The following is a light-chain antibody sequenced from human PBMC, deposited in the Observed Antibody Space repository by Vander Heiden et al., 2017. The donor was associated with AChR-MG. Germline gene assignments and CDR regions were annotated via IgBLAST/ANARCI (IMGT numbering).Light chain of an antibody. CDR2: EDS. CDR3: YSTDSSGNQGNWV. V-gene: IGLV3-10*01. J-gene: IGLJ3*02. Sequence: SYELTQPPSVSVSPGQTARITCSGDALPKKYAYWYQQKSGQAPVLVIYEDSKRPSGIPERFPGSSSGTMATLTISGAQVEDEADYYCYSTDSSGNQGNWVFGGGTKLTVL. CDR1: ALPKKY.